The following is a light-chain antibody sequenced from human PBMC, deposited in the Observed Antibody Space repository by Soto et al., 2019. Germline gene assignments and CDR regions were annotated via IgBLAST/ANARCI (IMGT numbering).Light chain of an antibody. CDR3: QQSYSTPLT. J-gene: IGKJ4*02. CDR2: AAS. CDR1: QGISSY. Sequence: DIQMTQSPSSLSASVGDRVTITCRASQGISSYLNWYQQKPGKAPKLLIYAASSLQSGVPSRFSGSGSGTDVTLTISSLPPEDFATYYCQQSYSTPLTFGGGTKVEIK. V-gene: IGKV1-39*01.